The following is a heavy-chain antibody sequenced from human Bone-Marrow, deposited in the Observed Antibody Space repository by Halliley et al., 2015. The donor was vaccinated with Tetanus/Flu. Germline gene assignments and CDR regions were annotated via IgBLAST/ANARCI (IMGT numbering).Heavy chain of an antibody. Sequence: SGGRTSYADSVKGRFTISRDNSKNTLYLQMHSLRAEDTALYYCAKGKGRSDSSGYSPYHFDYWGQGTLVTVSS. V-gene: IGHV3-23*01. CDR3: AKGKGRSDSSGYSPYHFDY. J-gene: IGHJ4*02. D-gene: IGHD3-22*01. CDR2: SGGRT.